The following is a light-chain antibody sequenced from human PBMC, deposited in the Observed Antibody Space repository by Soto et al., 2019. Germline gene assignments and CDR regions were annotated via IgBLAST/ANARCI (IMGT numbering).Light chain of an antibody. J-gene: IGKJ1*01. CDR3: QQYNNWPPWT. CDR1: QSVSRN. CDR2: DTS. V-gene: IGKV3-15*01. Sequence: VVTQSPATLSVSPWERATLSCRASQSVSRNVAWYQQKPGQATRLLLYDTSTRATGIPARFSGSGSWTEFTLTISSLQSEDFAVYYCQQYNNWPPWTFGQGTKVDIK.